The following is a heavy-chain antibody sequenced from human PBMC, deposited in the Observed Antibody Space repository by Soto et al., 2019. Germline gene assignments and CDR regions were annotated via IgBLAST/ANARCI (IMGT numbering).Heavy chain of an antibody. V-gene: IGHV1-69*08. CDR1: GGTFSSYT. J-gene: IGHJ4*02. D-gene: IGHD1-26*01. CDR3: ARDLGSDSGSYNSDY. CDR2: IIPILGIA. Sequence: QVQLVQSGAEVKKPGSSVKVSCKASGGTFSSYTISWVRQAPGQGLEWMGRIIPILGIANYAQKFQGRVTINADKSTSTAYMELSSLSSEDTAVYYCARDLGSDSGSYNSDYWGQGTLVTVSS.